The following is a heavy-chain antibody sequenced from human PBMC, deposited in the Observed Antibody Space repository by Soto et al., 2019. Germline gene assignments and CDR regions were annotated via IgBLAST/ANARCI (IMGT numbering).Heavy chain of an antibody. CDR1: GGTFSSYA. CDR3: AKDSGGEGVGGGLVHFDY. V-gene: IGHV1-69*13. D-gene: IGHD1-26*01. J-gene: IGHJ4*02. Sequence: SVKVSCRASGGTFSSYAISWVRQAPGQGLEWMGGIIPIFGTANYAQKFQDRVTITADESTSTAYMELSSLRAEGTAVYYCAKDSGGEGVGGGLVHFDYWGQGTLVTVSS. CDR2: IIPIFGTA.